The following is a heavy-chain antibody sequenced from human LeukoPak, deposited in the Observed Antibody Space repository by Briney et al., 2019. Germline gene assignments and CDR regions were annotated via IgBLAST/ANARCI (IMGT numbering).Heavy chain of an antibody. D-gene: IGHD3-10*01. Sequence: ASVKVSCKASGYTFTSYGISWVRQAPGQGLEWMGWISAYNGNTNYAQKLQGRVTMTTDTSTSTAYMGLRSLRSDDTAVYYCARDSDLLLWFGELIYFDYWGQGTLVTVSS. CDR3: ARDSDLLLWFGELIYFDY. J-gene: IGHJ4*02. CDR2: ISAYNGNT. V-gene: IGHV1-18*01. CDR1: GYTFTSYG.